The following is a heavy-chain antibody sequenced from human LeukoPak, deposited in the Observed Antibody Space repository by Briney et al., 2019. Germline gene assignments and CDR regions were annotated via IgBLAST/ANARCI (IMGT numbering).Heavy chain of an antibody. Sequence: SVKVSCKASGGTFSSYAISWVRQAPGQGLEWMGGIIPIFGTANYAQKFQGRVTIAADESTSTAYMELSSLRSEDTAVYYCARDGSGQSQAFDIWGQGTMVTVSS. CDR1: GGTFSSYA. CDR2: IIPIFGTA. D-gene: IGHD3-10*01. V-gene: IGHV1-69*13. CDR3: ARDGSGQSQAFDI. J-gene: IGHJ3*02.